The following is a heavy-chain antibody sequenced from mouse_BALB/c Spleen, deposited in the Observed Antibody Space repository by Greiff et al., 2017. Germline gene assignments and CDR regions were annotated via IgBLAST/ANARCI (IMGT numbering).Heavy chain of an antibody. CDR1: GYTFTSYW. D-gene: IGHD2-10*01. CDR2: IYPGSGST. J-gene: IGHJ4*01. CDR3: TSAYYGNYDYAMDY. Sequence: LQQPGSELVRPGASVKLSCKASGYTFTSYWMHWVKQRPGQGLEWIGNIYPGSGSTNYDEKFKSKATLTVDTSSSTAYMQLSSLTSEDSAVYYCTSAYYGNYDYAMDYWGQGTSVTVSS. V-gene: IGHV1S22*01.